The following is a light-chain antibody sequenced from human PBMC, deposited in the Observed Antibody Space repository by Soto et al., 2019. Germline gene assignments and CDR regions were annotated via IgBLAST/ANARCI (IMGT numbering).Light chain of an antibody. Sequence: QSALTQPPSASGTHGQRVTISCSGSNSNIGRNTVNWYQQLPGAAPSLLIYSNNQRPSGVPDRFSGSKSGTSASLAISGLQSEDEADYYCAAWDESPNVPVFGGGTKLTVL. J-gene: IGLJ3*02. CDR1: NSNIGRNT. CDR2: SNN. CDR3: AAWDESPNVPV. V-gene: IGLV1-44*01.